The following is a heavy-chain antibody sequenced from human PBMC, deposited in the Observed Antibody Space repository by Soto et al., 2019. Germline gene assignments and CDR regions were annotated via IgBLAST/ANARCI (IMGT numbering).Heavy chain of an antibody. Sequence: KGLEWIGSIYYSGSTYYNPSLKSRFTISVDPSKNQFSLKLSSVTAADTAVYYCAGQSRIQLWKYDYCG. D-gene: IGHD5-18*01. CDR3: AGQSRIQLWKYDY. J-gene: IGHJ4*01. V-gene: IGHV4-39*01. CDR2: IYYSGST.